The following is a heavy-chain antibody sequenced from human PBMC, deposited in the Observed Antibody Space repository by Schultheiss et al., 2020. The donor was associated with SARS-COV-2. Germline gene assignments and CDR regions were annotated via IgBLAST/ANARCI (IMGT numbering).Heavy chain of an antibody. J-gene: IGHJ5*02. CDR2: VYHSGST. CDR1: GGSISSSNW. Sequence: SETLSLTCAVSGGSISSSNWWSWVRQPSGKGLEWIGEVYHSGSTNYNPSLKSRLTISVDTSKNQFSLKLSSVTAADTAVYYCAREPYCGGDCYSGWFDPWGQGTLVTVSS. V-gene: IGHV4-4*02. CDR3: AREPYCGGDCYSGWFDP. D-gene: IGHD2-21*02.